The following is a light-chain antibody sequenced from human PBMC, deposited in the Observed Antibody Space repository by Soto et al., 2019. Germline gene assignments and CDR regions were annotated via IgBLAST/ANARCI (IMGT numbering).Light chain of an antibody. CDR3: QQLHSDPFT. V-gene: IGKV1-9*01. CDR2: AAS. J-gene: IGKJ3*01. Sequence: IQLTQSPSSLSASVGDRVTLTCRASQGISTYLTWYQQKPGKAPKVLIYAASTLHGGVPSRFSGGGSGTDFTLTITSLQPEDFATYYCQQLHSDPFTFGPGTKVDIK. CDR1: QGISTY.